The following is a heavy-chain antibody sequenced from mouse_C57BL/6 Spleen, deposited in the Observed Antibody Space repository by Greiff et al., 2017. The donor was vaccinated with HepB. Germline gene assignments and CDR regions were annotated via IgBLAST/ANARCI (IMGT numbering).Heavy chain of an antibody. CDR3: ARYGSSYGGWYFDV. CDR2: INPNNGGT. Sequence: VQLQQSGPELVKPGASVKIPCKASGYTFTDYNMDWVKQSHGKSLEWIGDINPNNGGTIYNQKFKGKATLTVDKSSSTAYMELRSLTSEDTAVYYCARYGSSYGGWYFDVWGTGTTVTVSS. J-gene: IGHJ1*03. CDR1: GYTFTDYN. D-gene: IGHD1-1*01. V-gene: IGHV1-18*01.